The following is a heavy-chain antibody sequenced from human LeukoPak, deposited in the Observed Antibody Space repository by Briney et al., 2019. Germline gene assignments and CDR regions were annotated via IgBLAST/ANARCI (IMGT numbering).Heavy chain of an antibody. J-gene: IGHJ4*02. Sequence: GGSLRLSCAASGFTFSSYSMNWVRQAPGKGLEWVSSISSSSSYMYYADSVKGRFTISRDNAKNSLYLQMNSLRAEDTAVYYCARDRGYYDSSGYLKIWGQGTLVTVSS. V-gene: IGHV3-21*01. CDR1: GFTFSSYS. D-gene: IGHD3-22*01. CDR3: ARDRGYYDSSGYLKI. CDR2: ISSSSSYM.